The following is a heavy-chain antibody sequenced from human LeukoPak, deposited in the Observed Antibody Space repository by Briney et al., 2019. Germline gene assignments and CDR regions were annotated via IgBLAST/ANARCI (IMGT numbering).Heavy chain of an antibody. V-gene: IGHV3-30*04. J-gene: IGHJ5*02. CDR2: ISYDGSNK. Sequence: GGSLRLSCAASGFTFSSYAMHWVRQAPGKGLEWVAVISYDGSNKYYADSVKGRFTISRDNSKNTLYRQMNSLRAEDTAVYYCARDKGYSGYDFRPTGWFDPWGQGTLVTVSS. CDR3: ARDKGYSGYDFRPTGWFDP. CDR1: GFTFSSYA. D-gene: IGHD5-12*01.